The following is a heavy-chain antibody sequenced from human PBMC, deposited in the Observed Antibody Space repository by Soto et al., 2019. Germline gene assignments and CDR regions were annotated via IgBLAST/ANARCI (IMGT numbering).Heavy chain of an antibody. J-gene: IGHJ5*02. CDR2: IYSSGNA. CDR3: AKGRGFYSDNYFDP. CDR1: LDSISNSY. V-gene: IGHV4-4*07. D-gene: IGHD3-22*01. Sequence: QVQLLESGPGLVKPSETLSLTCSVSLDSISNSYWTWIRQPAGKGLEWIGHIYSSGNANYNPSLKSRVTMSLDTSNNQVSLSLKSVTAADTAIYYCAKGRGFYSDNYFDPWGQGTQVTVSS.